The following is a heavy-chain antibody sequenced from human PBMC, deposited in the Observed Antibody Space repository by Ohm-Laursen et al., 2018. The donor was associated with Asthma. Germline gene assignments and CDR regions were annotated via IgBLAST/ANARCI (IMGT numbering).Heavy chain of an antibody. Sequence: PSDTLSLTCSVSGGAVSSYSFYWSWVRQPPGKGLEWIGYIYASGNTNYNPSLKSRVAISADTSKDHISLKLNSVTAADTAVYFCARSRRGGNYPLYYAMDVWGHGTTVTVSS. CDR1: GGAVSSYSFY. J-gene: IGHJ6*02. V-gene: IGHV4-61*03. D-gene: IGHD1-26*01. CDR2: IYASGNT. CDR3: ARSRRGGNYPLYYAMDV.